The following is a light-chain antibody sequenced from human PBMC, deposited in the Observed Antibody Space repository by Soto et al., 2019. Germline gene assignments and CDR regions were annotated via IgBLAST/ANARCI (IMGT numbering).Light chain of an antibody. V-gene: IGLV4-69*01. CDR3: QTWGTGIRV. CDR1: SGYSSYA. CDR2: LNSDGSH. J-gene: IGLJ1*01. Sequence: QSVLTQSPSASASLGASVKLTCTLSSGYSSYAIAWHQQQPEKGPRYLMKLNSDGSHNKGDGIPDRFSGSSSGAERYLTISSLQSEDEADYYCQTWGTGIRVFGTGTKLTVL.